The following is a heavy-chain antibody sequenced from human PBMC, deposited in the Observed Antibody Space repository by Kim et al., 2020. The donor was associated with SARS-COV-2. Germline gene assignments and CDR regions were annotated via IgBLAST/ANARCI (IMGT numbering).Heavy chain of an antibody. CDR3: ARHPLGVGLYS. D-gene: IGHD3-16*01. CDR2: IYNSGST. J-gene: IGHJ4*02. CDR1: GGSISDSY. V-gene: IGHV4-59*08. Sequence: SETLSLTCTVSGGSISDSYWSWIRQPPGKGLAWIGYIYNSGSTKYNSSLNSRATISVDTSNNQFSLILSSVTAAETSLYYCARHPLGVGLYSLGQGALV.